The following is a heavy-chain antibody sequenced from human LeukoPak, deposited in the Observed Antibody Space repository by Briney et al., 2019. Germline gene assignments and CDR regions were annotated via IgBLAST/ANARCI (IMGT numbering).Heavy chain of an antibody. Sequence: SETLSLTCTVSGGSISSSVYYWVWIRQPPGKGLQWIGNIYYSGSTYYNPSLKNRVTISIDTSKNQFSLKLSSVTAADTAVYYCARVEYYYDSSGWGNWFDPWGQGTLVTVSS. CDR2: IYYSGST. V-gene: IGHV4-39*07. CDR3: ARVEYYYDSSGWGNWFDP. D-gene: IGHD3-22*01. CDR1: GGSISSSVYY. J-gene: IGHJ5*02.